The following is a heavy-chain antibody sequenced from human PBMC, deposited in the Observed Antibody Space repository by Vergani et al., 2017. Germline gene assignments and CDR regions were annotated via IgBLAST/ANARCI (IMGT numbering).Heavy chain of an antibody. V-gene: IGHV4-39*01. J-gene: IGHJ6*02. CDR2: IYYTGSA. Sequence: QLQLHKSGPGLVKPSETLSLTCTLSGGSISSSSHFWGWLRQTPGKGLEWIGSIYYTGSAYYNPSLKSRVSISVDASKNQFSLKLSSVTAADSAVYHCASHDSGHYDASYYGLDVWGQGTTVTVSS. CDR1: GGSISSSSHF. D-gene: IGHD3-16*01. CDR3: ASHDSGHYDASYYGLDV.